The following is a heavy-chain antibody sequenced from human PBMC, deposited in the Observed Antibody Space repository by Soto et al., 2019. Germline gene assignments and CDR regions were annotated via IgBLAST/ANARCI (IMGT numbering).Heavy chain of an antibody. CDR2: IKSRTDGRKT. CDR3: TSSGYSYGRVYFGMDG. Sequence: GGSLRLSCAASGFTFSTDCMNWVRQAPGKGLEWVGRIKSRTDGRKTDYAAPVQGRFTISRADSKNTLYLQMNSLNTEDTTVNYCTSSGYSYGRVYFGMDGLGQGTTVP. CDR1: GFTFSTDC. V-gene: IGHV3-15*07. J-gene: IGHJ6*02. D-gene: IGHD5-18*01.